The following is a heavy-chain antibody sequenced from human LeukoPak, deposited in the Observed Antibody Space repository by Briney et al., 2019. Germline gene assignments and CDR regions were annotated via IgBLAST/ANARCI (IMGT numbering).Heavy chain of an antibody. V-gene: IGHV3-7*01. CDR1: GFTFSSYW. CDR2: IKQDGSEK. Sequence: GGSLRLSCAASGFTFSSYWMSWVRQAPGKGLEWVATIKQDGSEKYYVDSVRGRFTISRDNAKNSLYLQMNSLRAEDTAVYYCARGGYSSSSFFADPWGQGTLVTVSS. D-gene: IGHD6-6*01. CDR3: ARGGYSSSSFFADP. J-gene: IGHJ5*02.